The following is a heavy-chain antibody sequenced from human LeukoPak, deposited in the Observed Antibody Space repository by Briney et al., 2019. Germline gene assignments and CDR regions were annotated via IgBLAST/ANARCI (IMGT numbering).Heavy chain of an antibody. CDR1: GYTFTSYY. J-gene: IGHJ4*02. D-gene: IGHD3-10*01. V-gene: IGHV1-46*01. CDR2: INPSGGST. Sequence: GASVKVSCKASGYTFTSYYMHWVRQAPGQGLEWMGIINPSGGSTSYAQKFQGRVTMTRDTSTSTVYMELSSLRSEDTGVYYCERESRGAHFDYWGQGTLVTVSS. CDR3: ERESRGAHFDY.